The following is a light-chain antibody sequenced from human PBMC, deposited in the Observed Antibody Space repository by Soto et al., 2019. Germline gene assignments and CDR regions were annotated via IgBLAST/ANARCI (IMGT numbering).Light chain of an antibody. CDR1: SSDVGGYNY. V-gene: IGLV2-8*01. CDR3: SSYAGSNNFGVL. J-gene: IGLJ2*01. CDR2: EVT. Sequence: QSVLTQPPSASGSPGQSVTISCTGTSSDVGGYNYVSWYQQHPGKAPKLMIYEVTKRPSGVPDRFSGSKSDNTASLTVSGLQAEDEADYYCSSYAGSNNFGVLFGGGTQLT.